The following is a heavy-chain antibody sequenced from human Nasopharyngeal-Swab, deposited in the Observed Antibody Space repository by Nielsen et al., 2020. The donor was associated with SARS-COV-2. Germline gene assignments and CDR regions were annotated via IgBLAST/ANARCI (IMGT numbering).Heavy chain of an antibody. CDR3: ARSLNHYYFDY. CDR1: GFTFSSYA. CDR2: ISYDGSNK. J-gene: IGHJ4*02. D-gene: IGHD1-14*01. V-gene: IGHV3-30*04. Sequence: GESLKISCAASGFTFSSYAMYWVRQAPGKGLEWVAVISYDGSNKYYADSVKGRFTISRDNSKNTLYLQMNSLRAEDTAVYYCARSLNHYYFDYWGQGTLVTVSS.